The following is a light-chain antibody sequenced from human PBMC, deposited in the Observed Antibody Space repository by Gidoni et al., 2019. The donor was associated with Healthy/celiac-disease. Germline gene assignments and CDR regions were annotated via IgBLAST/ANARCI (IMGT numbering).Light chain of an antibody. J-gene: IGLJ2*01. V-gene: IGLV3-19*01. Sequence: SSELTQDPALSVAFGQTGRITCQRDSLRSYYASWYQQKPGQAPVLVIYGKNNRPSGIPDRVSGSSSGNTASLTITGAQAEDEADYYCNARDSSGNHVVFGGGTKLTVL. CDR1: SLRSYY. CDR2: GKN. CDR3: NARDSSGNHVV.